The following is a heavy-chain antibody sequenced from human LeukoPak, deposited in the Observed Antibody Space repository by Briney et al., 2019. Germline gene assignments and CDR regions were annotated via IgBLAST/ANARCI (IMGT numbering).Heavy chain of an antibody. CDR1: GGSISSNSYY. Sequence: SETLSLTCTVSGGSISSNSYYWGWIRQPPGKGLEWIGSIYYSGSTYYNPSLKSRVTISVDTSKNQFSLKLSSVTAADTAVYYCARLGSSGWSSYYYYYMDVWGKGTTVTISS. D-gene: IGHD6-19*01. CDR2: IYYSGST. J-gene: IGHJ6*03. CDR3: ARLGSSGWSSYYYYYMDV. V-gene: IGHV4-39*01.